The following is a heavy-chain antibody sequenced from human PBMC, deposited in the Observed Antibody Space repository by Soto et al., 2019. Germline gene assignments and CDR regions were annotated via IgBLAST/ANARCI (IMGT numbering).Heavy chain of an antibody. CDR2: IYYSGST. D-gene: IGHD3-22*01. J-gene: IGHJ4*02. V-gene: IGHV4-31*03. CDR1: GGSISSGGYY. CDR3: ARVGSGGNYYDSSGYSGSRYFDY. Sequence: SETLSLTCTVSGGSISSGGYYWSWIRHHPGKGLEWIGYIYYSGSTYYNPSLKSRVTISVDTSKNQFSLKLSSVTAADTAVYYCARVGSGGNYYDSSGYSGSRYFDYWGQGTLVTVSS.